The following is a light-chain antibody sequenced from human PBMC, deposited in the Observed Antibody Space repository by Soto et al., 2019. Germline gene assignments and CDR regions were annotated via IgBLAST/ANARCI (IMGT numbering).Light chain of an antibody. Sequence: QSALTQPASVSGSPGQSITISCTGTSSDVGGYNLVSWYQQHPGKAPKLMIYEGSKRPSGVPNRFSGSKSGNTASLTISGVEDEDESDYYSCSYAGSSTVFGGGTQLTVL. V-gene: IGLV2-23*01. CDR3: CSYAGSSTV. J-gene: IGLJ2*01. CDR1: SSDVGGYNL. CDR2: EGS.